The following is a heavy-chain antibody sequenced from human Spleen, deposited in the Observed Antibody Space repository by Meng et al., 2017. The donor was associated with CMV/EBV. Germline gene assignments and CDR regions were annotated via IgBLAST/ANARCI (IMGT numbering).Heavy chain of an antibody. CDR3: ARNYAGGTYGSYYYYGMDV. V-gene: IGHV3-30*04. J-gene: IGHJ6*02. CDR1: GFNFRSFA. Sequence: GESLKISCAASGFNFRSFALHWVCQAPGKGLEWVAIMSSDGSDTYYAVSVRGRFTISRDNSKNTLYLQMNSLRAEDTAVYYCARNYAGGTYGSYYYYGMDVWGQGTTVTVSS. CDR2: MSSDGSDT. D-gene: IGHD3-16*01.